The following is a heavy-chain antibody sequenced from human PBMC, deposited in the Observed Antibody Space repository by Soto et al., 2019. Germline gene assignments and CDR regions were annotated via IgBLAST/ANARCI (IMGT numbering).Heavy chain of an antibody. J-gene: IGHJ4*02. V-gene: IGHV5-51*01. CDR1: GYTFSNFW. CDR2: VYPGDHET. CDR3: ARSPRSSPHFAY. Sequence: GESLKISCQSSGYTFSNFWIGWVRQLPGKGLEWMGIVYPGDHETRYSPSFHGKVTISADRSINTAYLQWNSLEASDPAFYFCARSPRSSPHFAYWGQGALVTVSS. D-gene: IGHD6-13*01.